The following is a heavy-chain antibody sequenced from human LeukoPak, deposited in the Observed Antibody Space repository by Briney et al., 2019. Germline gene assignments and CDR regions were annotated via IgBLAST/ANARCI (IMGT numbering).Heavy chain of an antibody. J-gene: IGHJ4*02. D-gene: IGHD4-23*01. V-gene: IGHV3-48*01. CDR3: AGHYGGNSASGY. CDR1: GFTFSSYS. Sequence: GGSLTLSCAASGFTFSSYSMNWVRQAPGKGLEWVSYISSDSNTIKYADSVKGRFTISRDNAKNSLYLQMNSLRAEDTAVYYCAGHYGGNSASGYWGQGTLVTVSS. CDR2: ISSDSNTI.